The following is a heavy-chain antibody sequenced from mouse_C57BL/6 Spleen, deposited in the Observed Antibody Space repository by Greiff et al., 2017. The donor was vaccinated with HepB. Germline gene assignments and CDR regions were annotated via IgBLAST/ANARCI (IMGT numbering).Heavy chain of an antibody. Sequence: VKLQQPGAELVKPGASVKLSCKASGYTFTSYWMHWVKQRPGQGLEWIGMIHPNSGSTNYNEKFKSKATLTVDKSSSTAYMQLSSLTSEDSAVYYCARDLYDYAMDYWGQGTSVTVSS. V-gene: IGHV1-64*01. CDR1: GYTFTSYW. J-gene: IGHJ4*01. CDR2: IHPNSGST. D-gene: IGHD2-3*01. CDR3: ARDLYDYAMDY.